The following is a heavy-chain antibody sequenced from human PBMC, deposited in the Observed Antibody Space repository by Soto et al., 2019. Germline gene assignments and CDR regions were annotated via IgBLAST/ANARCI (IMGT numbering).Heavy chain of an antibody. CDR1: GGSISSGDYY. J-gene: IGHJ4*02. V-gene: IGHV4-30-4*01. CDR3: ARGPIVVVVAAMRGSFDY. Sequence: TSETLSLTCTVSGGSISSGDYYWSWIRQPPGKGLEWIGYIYYSGSTYYNPSLKSRVTISVDTSKNQFSLKLSSVTAADTAVYYCARGPIVVVVAAMRGSFDYWGQGTLVTVSS. D-gene: IGHD2-15*01. CDR2: IYYSGST.